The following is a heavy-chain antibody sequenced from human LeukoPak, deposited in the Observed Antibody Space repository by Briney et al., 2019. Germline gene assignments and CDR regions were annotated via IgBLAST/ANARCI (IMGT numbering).Heavy chain of an antibody. CDR1: GFTVSTNY. J-gene: IGHJ4*02. CDR2: IYSGGTT. Sequence: GGSLRPSCAASGFTVSTNYMSWVRQAPGKGLEWVSVIYSGGTTYYADSVKGRFTISRDNSKNTLYLQMNSLRAEDTAVYYCARDLGYCSGSTCYVGYFDYWGQGTLVTVSS. D-gene: IGHD2-15*01. CDR3: ARDLGYCSGSTCYVGYFDY. V-gene: IGHV3-66*01.